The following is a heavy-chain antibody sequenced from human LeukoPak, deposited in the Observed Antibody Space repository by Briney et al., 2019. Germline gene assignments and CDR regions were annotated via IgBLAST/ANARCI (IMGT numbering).Heavy chain of an antibody. Sequence: PSETLSLTGAFYERYLRRYYWSWIRQPPGKGLEWIGEINHSGSTNYNPSLKSRVTISVDTCKNQVSLKLSSVTAADTAVYYCARGGYWGQGTLVTVSS. CDR3: ARGGY. CDR1: ERYLRRYY. CDR2: INHSGST. V-gene: IGHV4-34*01. J-gene: IGHJ4*02.